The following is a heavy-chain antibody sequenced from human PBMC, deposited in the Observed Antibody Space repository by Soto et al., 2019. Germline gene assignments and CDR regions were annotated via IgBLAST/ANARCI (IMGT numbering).Heavy chain of an antibody. D-gene: IGHD6-13*01. CDR3: ARGGALSTSWYWGDGLDS. J-gene: IGHJ4*02. Sequence: SVKVSCKASGYSFSSHAITWVRQAPGQGLEWMGGIIPVFGTPTYAQKFQGRLTISADKSTNTSSLELRSLRSEDTAVYYCARGGALSTSWYWGDGLDSSGQGTRVTVSS. V-gene: IGHV1-69*06. CDR2: IIPVFGTP. CDR1: GYSFSSHA.